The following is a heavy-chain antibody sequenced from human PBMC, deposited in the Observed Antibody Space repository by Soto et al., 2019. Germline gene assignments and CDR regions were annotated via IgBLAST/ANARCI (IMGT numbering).Heavy chain of an antibody. CDR1: GGSINNNNW. J-gene: IGHJ6*02. CDR2: IYHTGST. D-gene: IGHD3-10*01. V-gene: IGHV4-4*02. CDR3: ARGGLSRVRGVRGSNNMDV. Sequence: QVQLQESGPGLVKPSGTLSLTCAVSGGSINNNNWWSWVRHSPGKGLEWIGEIYHTGSTNYNPSLESRGTMLVDKSKKQISLKVTSVTATDTAVYYCARGGLSRVRGVRGSNNMDVWGQGTTVTVSS.